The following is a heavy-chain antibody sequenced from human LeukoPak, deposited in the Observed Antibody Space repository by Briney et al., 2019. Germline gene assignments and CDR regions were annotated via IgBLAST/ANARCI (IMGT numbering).Heavy chain of an antibody. V-gene: IGHV1-46*01. CDR1: GYSFTNYY. J-gene: IGHJ4*02. CDR3: ARDQNGGTYCSDY. CDR2: IQSSSGST. Sequence: ASVKVSCKTSGYSFTNYYVHWVRQAPGQGPEWMGIIQSSSGSTTYAQKFQGRVTMTRDTSTRTVYMELGSLTSEDTAIYYCARDQNGGTYCSDYWGQGTLITVSS. D-gene: IGHD2-8*01.